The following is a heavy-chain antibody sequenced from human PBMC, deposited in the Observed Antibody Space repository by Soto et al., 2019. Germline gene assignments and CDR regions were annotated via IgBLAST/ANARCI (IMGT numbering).Heavy chain of an antibody. CDR2: IYYSGST. CDR3: ARVDRGVVAARVTEYFQH. Sequence: SETLSLTCTVSGGSISSGDYYWSWIRQPPGKGLEWIGYIYYSGSTYYNPSLKSRVTISVDTSKNQFSLKLSSVTAADTAVYYCARVDRGVVAARVTEYFQHWGQGTLVTVS. D-gene: IGHD2-15*01. J-gene: IGHJ1*01. CDR1: GGSISSGDYY. V-gene: IGHV4-30-4*01.